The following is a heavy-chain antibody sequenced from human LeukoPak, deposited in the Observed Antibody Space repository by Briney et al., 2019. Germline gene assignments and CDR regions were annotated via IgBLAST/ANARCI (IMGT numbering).Heavy chain of an antibody. J-gene: IGHJ5*01. V-gene: IGHV3-23*01. CDR3: AKNYYESSGYYNWFDS. CDR2: SSGSGSST. CDR1: GVIFSSDA. D-gene: IGHD3-22*01. Sequence: PGGSLRLSCAASGVIFSSDAMNWVRQAPGKGLEWVSGSSGSGSSTYYLDSVKGRFTISRDNSKNTLYLQMNSLRAEDTAVYYCAKNYYESSGYYNWFDSWGQGTLVTVSS.